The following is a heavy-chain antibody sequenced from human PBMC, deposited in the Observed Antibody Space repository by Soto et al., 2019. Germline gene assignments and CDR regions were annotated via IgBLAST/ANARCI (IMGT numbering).Heavy chain of an antibody. V-gene: IGHV1-18*01. J-gene: IGHJ6*03. Sequence: ASVKVSCKASGYTFTSYGISWVRQAPGQGLEWMGWISAYNGNTNYAQKLQGRVTMTTDTSTSTAYMELRSLGSDDTAVYYCARGGVVVAANWGYYYYMDVWGKGTTVTVSS. CDR3: ARGGVVVAANWGYYYYMDV. CDR1: GYTFTSYG. D-gene: IGHD2-15*01. CDR2: ISAYNGNT.